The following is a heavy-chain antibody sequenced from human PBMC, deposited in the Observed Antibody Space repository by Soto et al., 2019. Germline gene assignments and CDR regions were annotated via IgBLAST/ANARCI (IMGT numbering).Heavy chain of an antibody. CDR2: IYYSGST. Sequence: QLQLQESGPGLVKPSETLSLTCTVSGGSISSSSYYWGWIRQPPGKGLEWIGSIYYSGSTYYNPSLKSRVTISVDTSKNQFSLKLSSVTAADTAVYYCARRRYYDSSGYYSWGQGTLVTVSS. CDR3: ARRRYYDSSGYYS. V-gene: IGHV4-39*01. D-gene: IGHD3-22*01. J-gene: IGHJ4*02. CDR1: GGSISSSSYY.